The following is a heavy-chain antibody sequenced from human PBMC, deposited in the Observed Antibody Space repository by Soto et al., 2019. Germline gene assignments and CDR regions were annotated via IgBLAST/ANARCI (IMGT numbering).Heavy chain of an antibody. V-gene: IGHV1-18*01. CDR2: ISPYTGNT. D-gene: IGHD3-16*01. CDR1: GYIFVNYG. CDR3: VMVDNYVTPTPQDV. J-gene: IGHJ6*02. Sequence: QVQLVQSGDEVKKPGASVKVSCKASGYIFVNYGIAWVRQAPGQGLEWIGWISPYTGNTHSATKVQGRLTMTTDTSTSTAYMDLASLTSDDTSVYYCVMVDNYVTPTPQDVWGQATTVTVSS.